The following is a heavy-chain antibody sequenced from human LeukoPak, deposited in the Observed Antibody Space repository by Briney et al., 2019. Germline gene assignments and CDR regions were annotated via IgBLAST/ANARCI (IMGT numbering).Heavy chain of an antibody. CDR3: ARGPRITIIRGGQWYCHMDV. D-gene: IGHD3-10*01. V-gene: IGHV1-46*01. CDR1: GYTFTSYY. Sequence: GASVKVSCKASGYTFTSYYIHWVRQAPGQGLEWRGLMNPSGGSTNYAQKLQGRVTMTRDTSTSTVYMELSSLRSEDTAVYSCARGPRITIIRGGQWYCHMDVWGKGTTVTISS. J-gene: IGHJ6*03. CDR2: MNPSGGST.